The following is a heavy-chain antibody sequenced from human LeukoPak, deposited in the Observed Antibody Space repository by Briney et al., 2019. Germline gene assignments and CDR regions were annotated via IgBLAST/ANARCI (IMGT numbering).Heavy chain of an antibody. J-gene: IGHJ4*02. CDR1: GFTFSTYW. V-gene: IGHV3-74*01. D-gene: IGHD3-16*01. CDR2: ISGDGTTT. CDR3: ARTPYYDTEPAFSRHFDY. Sequence: GGSLRLSCAASGFTFSTYWMRWVRQAPGKGLAWVSRISGDGTTTAYADSVKGRLTISRDNAKNTLYLQMNSLRAEDPAVYYCARTPYYDTEPAFSRHFDYWGQGTPVAVSS.